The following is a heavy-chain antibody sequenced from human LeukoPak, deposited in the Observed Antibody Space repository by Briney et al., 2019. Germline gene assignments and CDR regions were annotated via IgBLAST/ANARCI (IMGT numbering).Heavy chain of an antibody. CDR3: ARDLQQAPYYFDY. Sequence: SVKVSCKASGGTFSSYAISWVRQAPGQGLEWMGRTIPIFGTANYAQKFQGRVTITTDESTSTAYMELSSLRSEDTAVYYCARDLQQAPYYFDYWGQGTLVTVSS. CDR2: TIPIFGTA. V-gene: IGHV1-69*05. CDR1: GGTFSSYA. D-gene: IGHD5-18*01. J-gene: IGHJ4*02.